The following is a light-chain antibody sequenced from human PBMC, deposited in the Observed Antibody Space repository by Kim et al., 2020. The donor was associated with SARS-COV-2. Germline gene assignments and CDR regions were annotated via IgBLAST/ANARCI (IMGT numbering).Light chain of an antibody. CDR1: QSVSSN. CDR2: GAS. J-gene: IGKJ1*01. Sequence: VSPGERATLSCRASQSVSSNLAWYQQKPGQAPRLLIYGASTRATGIPAGFSGSGSGTEFTLTISSLQSEDFAFYYCQQYNNWPQTFGQGTKVDIK. V-gene: IGKV3-15*01. CDR3: QQYNNWPQT.